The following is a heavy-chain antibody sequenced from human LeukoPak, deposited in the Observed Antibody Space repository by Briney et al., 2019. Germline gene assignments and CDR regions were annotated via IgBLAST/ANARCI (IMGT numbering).Heavy chain of an antibody. CDR3: AKSSTSRYSWFDP. D-gene: IGHD2-2*01. Sequence: ASVKVSCKASGGTFSSYAISWVRQAPGQGLEWMGGIIPIFGTANYAQKFQGRVTITADESTSTAYMELSSLRSVDTAVYYCAKSSTSRYSWFDPWGQGTLVTVSS. V-gene: IGHV1-69*13. J-gene: IGHJ5*02. CDR2: IIPIFGTA. CDR1: GGTFSSYA.